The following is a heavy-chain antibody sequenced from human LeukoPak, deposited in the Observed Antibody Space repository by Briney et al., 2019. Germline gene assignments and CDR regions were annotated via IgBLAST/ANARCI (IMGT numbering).Heavy chain of an antibody. CDR2: ISGSGGST. Sequence: GGCLRLSCAASGVTFSSYAMRCVRQAPGRGLEWVSAISGSGGSTYYADSVKGRFTISRDNSKNTLYLQMNSLRAEDTAVYYCATYSILNAREFRYWGQGTLVTVTS. D-gene: IGHD4-11*01. J-gene: IGHJ1*01. CDR1: GVTFSSYA. V-gene: IGHV3-23*01. CDR3: ATYSILNAREFRY.